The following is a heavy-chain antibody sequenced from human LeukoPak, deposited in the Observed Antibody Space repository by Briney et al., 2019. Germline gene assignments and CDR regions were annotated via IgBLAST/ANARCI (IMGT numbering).Heavy chain of an antibody. Sequence: PGRSLRLSCAASGFTFSSYGMHWVRQAPGKGLGWVAVISYDGRNKYHSDSVKGRFTISRDNSKNTLYLQMNSLRAEDTAVYYCAKDSSSGAADYYFDYWGQGTLVTVSS. D-gene: IGHD1-26*01. CDR2: ISYDGRNK. J-gene: IGHJ4*02. CDR1: GFTFSSYG. V-gene: IGHV3-30*18. CDR3: AKDSSSGAADYYFDY.